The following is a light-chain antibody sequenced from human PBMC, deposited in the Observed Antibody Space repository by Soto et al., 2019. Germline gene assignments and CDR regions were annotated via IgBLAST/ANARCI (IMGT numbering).Light chain of an antibody. Sequence: DVVMTQSPLSLPVTLGQPASISCRSSQSLAYSDGNTYLNWFQQRPGQSPRRLIYKVSNRDSGVPDRVRGSASGTDFTLKSSRVEAEDVGVYYCMQGTHWPPYTFGKGTKLEIK. CDR2: KVS. CDR3: MQGTHWPPYT. J-gene: IGKJ2*01. CDR1: QSLAYSDGNTY. V-gene: IGKV2-30*01.